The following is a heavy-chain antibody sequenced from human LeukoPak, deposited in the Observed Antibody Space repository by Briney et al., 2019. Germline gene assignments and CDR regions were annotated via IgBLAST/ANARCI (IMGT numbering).Heavy chain of an antibody. CDR1: GYTFTGYY. CDR2: INPSGGST. Sequence: GASVKVSCKASGYTFTGYYMHWVRQAPGQGLEWMGIINPSGGSTSYAQKFQGRVTMTRDTSTSTVYMELSSLRSEDTAVYYCARDLEVVTAMKLHDAFDIWGQGTMVTVSS. J-gene: IGHJ3*02. CDR3: ARDLEVVTAMKLHDAFDI. D-gene: IGHD2-21*02. V-gene: IGHV1-46*01.